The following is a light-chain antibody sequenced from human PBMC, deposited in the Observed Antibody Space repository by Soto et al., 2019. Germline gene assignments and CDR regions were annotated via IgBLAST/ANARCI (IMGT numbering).Light chain of an antibody. CDR2: GAS. Sequence: EIVLTQSPGTLSLSPGVRATLSCRASQSVSSSYLAWYQQKPGQAPRLLIYGASSRATGIPDRFSGSGSGTDFTLTISRLEPEDFAVYYCQQYGSLPRTFGQGTKVESK. V-gene: IGKV3-20*01. CDR1: QSVSSSY. J-gene: IGKJ1*01. CDR3: QQYGSLPRT.